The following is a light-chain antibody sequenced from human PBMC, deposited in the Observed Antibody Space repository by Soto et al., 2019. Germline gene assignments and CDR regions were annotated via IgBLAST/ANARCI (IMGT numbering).Light chain of an antibody. J-gene: IGKJ5*01. V-gene: IGKV1-33*01. CDR2: DAS. Sequence: DIQKTQSPSSLFASVGDRVTITCQATQDINIYLNWYQQKPGKAPNLLIYDASNLEIGVPSRFSGSGSGTHFTFTISSLQTEDIGTYYCQQYYILPITLXRGTRLEIK. CDR1: QDINIY. CDR3: QQYYILPIT.